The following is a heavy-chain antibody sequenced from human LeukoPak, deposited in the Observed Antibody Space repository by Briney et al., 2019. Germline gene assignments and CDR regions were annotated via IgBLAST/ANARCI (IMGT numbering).Heavy chain of an antibody. D-gene: IGHD3-16*01. Sequence: GGSLRLSCAASGFTFSNAGMSWVRQAPGKGLEWVGRIKSKTDGGTTDYAAPVKGRFTLSRDDSPNTLYMQMNSLKTEDTAVYYCTTIYDYADYVQYWGQGTLVTVSS. CDR2: IKSKTDGGTT. CDR1: GFTFSNAG. CDR3: TTIYDYADYVQY. J-gene: IGHJ4*02. V-gene: IGHV3-15*01.